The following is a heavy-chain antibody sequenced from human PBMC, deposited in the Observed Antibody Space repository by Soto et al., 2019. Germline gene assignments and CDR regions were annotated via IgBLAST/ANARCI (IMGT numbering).Heavy chain of an antibody. Sequence: QVQLQQWGAGLLKPSETLSLTCAVYGGSFSGYYWSWIRQPPGKGLEWIGEINHSGSNNYNPSLKGRVTISVDTSKNQFSLKLSSVAAADTAVYYCARGPYRAAAQSEGEHYWGQGTLVTVSS. D-gene: IGHD6-13*01. J-gene: IGHJ4*02. CDR3: ARGPYRAAAQSEGEHY. V-gene: IGHV4-34*01. CDR1: GGSFSGYY. CDR2: INHSGSN.